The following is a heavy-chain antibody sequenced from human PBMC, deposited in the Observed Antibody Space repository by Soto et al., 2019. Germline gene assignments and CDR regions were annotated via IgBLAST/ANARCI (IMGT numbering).Heavy chain of an antibody. V-gene: IGHV1-69*05. J-gene: IGHJ4*02. Sequence: QVQLVQSGAEVKKPGSSVKVSCKASGGTFSSYAISWVRQAPGQGLEWMGGIIPIFGTANYAQKFQGRVTXPXDXXTSTAYMEPSSLRSEDTAVYYCASGRDLLQGCFDYWGQGTLVTVSS. D-gene: IGHD1-26*01. CDR1: GGTFSSYA. CDR2: IIPIFGTA. CDR3: ASGRDLLQGCFDY.